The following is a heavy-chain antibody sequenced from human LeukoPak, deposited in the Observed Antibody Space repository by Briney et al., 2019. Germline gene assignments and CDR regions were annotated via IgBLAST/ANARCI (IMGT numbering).Heavy chain of an antibody. D-gene: IGHD2-15*01. CDR2: ISYDGSTK. V-gene: IGHV3-30*18. CDR3: AKYRYCSGGSCYYDTFDI. CDR1: GFTFSSYG. J-gene: IGHJ3*02. Sequence: PGGSLRLSCAASGFTFSSYGMHWVRQAPGKGLEWVAVISYDGSTKRYPDSVKGRFTISRDNSKNTLYLQMNSLRAEDTAVYCCAKYRYCSGGSCYYDTFDIWGQGTMVTVSS.